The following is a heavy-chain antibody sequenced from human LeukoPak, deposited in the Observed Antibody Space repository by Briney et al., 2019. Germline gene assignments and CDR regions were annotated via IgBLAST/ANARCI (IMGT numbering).Heavy chain of an antibody. CDR3: AMGVGTSAFDI. D-gene: IGHD1-26*01. CDR1: GFTFSSNA. CDR2: ISYDGSNK. V-gene: IGHV3-30*03. J-gene: IGHJ3*02. Sequence: GRSLRLSCAASGFTFSSNAMHWVRQAPGKGLEWVAVISYDGSNKYYADSVKGRFTISRDSSKNTLYLQMNSLRAEDTAVYYCAMGVGTSAFDIWGQGTMVTVSS.